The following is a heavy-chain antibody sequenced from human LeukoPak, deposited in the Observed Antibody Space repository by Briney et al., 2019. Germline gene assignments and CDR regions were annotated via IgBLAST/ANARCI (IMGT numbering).Heavy chain of an antibody. CDR2: FSFNGEST. J-gene: IGHJ4*02. CDR1: GFTFSSYG. CDR3: ASHRRSADGDPNLDVH. D-gene: IGHD6-13*01. V-gene: IGHV3-23*01. Sequence: GGSLRLSCAASGFTFSSYGMSWVRQAPGKGLEWVSSFSFNGESTYYADSAKGRFTISRDNGKNSLFLQMNSLRAEDTAMHYCASHRRSADGDPNLDVHWGQGTLVTVSS.